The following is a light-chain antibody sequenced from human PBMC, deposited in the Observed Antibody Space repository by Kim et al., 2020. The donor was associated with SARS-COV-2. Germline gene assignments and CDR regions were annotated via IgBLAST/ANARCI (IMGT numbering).Light chain of an antibody. CDR2: AAS. J-gene: IGKJ1*01. Sequence: ASLGDRVTITCRASQDIDLYLNWYQHKPGIAPKLLIFAASTLQYGVPSRFSGVGSGTHFTLTINGLQPEDLATYYCQQSYTTPRTFGQGTKVDIK. CDR1: QDIDLY. V-gene: IGKV1-39*01. CDR3: QQSYTTPRT.